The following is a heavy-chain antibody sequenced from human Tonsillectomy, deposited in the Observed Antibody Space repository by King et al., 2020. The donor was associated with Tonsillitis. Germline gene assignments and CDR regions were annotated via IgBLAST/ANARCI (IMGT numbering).Heavy chain of an antibody. CDR3: AKDRGDVDPGSYGMDV. D-gene: IGHD5-18*01. Sequence: HVQLVESGGGVVQPGRSLRLSCAASGFIFSTYGMHWVRQAPGKRLEWVSVISYDGSNKFYADSVKGRFTISRDNSKNTLYLQMNSLRAEDAAVYYCAKDRGDVDPGSYGMDVWGQGTTVTVSS. V-gene: IGHV3-30*18. J-gene: IGHJ6*02. CDR2: ISYDGSNK. CDR1: GFIFSTYG.